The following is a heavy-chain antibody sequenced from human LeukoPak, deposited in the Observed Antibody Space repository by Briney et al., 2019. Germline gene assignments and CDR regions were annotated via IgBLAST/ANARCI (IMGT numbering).Heavy chain of an antibody. CDR3: ARVDSGIDFYYMDV. CDR1: GFTFKNYW. V-gene: IGHV3-7*01. CDR2: INQDGTEK. D-gene: IGHD3-10*01. J-gene: IGHJ6*03. Sequence: GGSQRLSCAASGFTFKNYWMSWVRQAPGKGLEWVAHINQDGTEKYHVDSVRGRFTISRDNPKNSLYLQMNSLRLEDTAVYYCARVDSGIDFYYMDVWAKGTTVTVS.